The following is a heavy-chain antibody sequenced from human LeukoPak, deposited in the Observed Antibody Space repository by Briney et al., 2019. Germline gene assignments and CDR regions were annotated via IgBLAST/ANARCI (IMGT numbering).Heavy chain of an antibody. D-gene: IGHD6-6*01. CDR2: TYYRSKWYN. V-gene: IGHV6-1*01. J-gene: IGHJ6*02. CDR3: ARVQYSSSSDYYYGMDV. CDR1: GDSVSSNSAA. Sequence: SQTLSLTCAISGDSVSSNSAAWNWIRQSPSRGLEWLGRTYYRSKWYNDYAVSVKSRITINPDTSKNQFSLQLNSVTPEDTAVYCCARVQYSSSSDYYYGMDVWGQGTTVTVSS.